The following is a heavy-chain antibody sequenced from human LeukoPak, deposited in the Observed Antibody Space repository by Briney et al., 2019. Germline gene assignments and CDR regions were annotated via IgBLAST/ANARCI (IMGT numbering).Heavy chain of an antibody. D-gene: IGHD2-2*01. CDR1: GGSLSGYY. J-gene: IGHJ4*02. CDR2: INHSGST. V-gene: IGHV4-34*01. Sequence: SETLSLTCAVYGGSLSGYYWSWIRQPPGKGLEWIGEINHSGSTNYNPSLKSRVTISVDTSKNQFSLKLSSVTAADTAVYYCARRPVVPAAIAWGQGTLVTVSS. CDR3: ARRPVVPAAIA.